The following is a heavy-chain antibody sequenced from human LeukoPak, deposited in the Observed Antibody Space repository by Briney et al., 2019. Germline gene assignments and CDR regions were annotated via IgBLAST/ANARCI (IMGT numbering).Heavy chain of an antibody. CDR1: GFTFSSYA. CDR2: ISYDGSNK. CDR3: ARDYEGNCDY. V-gene: IGHV3-30-3*01. D-gene: IGHD3-16*01. Sequence: GGSLRLSCAASGFTFSSYAMHWVRQAPGKGLEWVAVISYDGSNKYYADSAKGRFTISRDNSKNTLYLQMNSLRAEDTAVYYCARDYEGNCDYWGQGTLVTVSS. J-gene: IGHJ4*02.